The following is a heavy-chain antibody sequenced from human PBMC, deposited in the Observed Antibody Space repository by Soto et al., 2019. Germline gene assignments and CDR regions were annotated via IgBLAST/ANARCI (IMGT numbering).Heavy chain of an antibody. CDR2: IYYSGST. Sequence: QVQLQESGPGLVKPSQTLSLTCTVSGGSISSGGYYWSWIRQHPGKGLEWIGYIYYSGSTYYNTSLKSRVTMSVDTSKNQFSLKLSSVTAADTAVYYCASGGGGYCSGGSCYSYYYYYYYMDVWGKGTTVTVSS. CDR3: ASGGGGYCSGGSCYSYYYYYYYMDV. V-gene: IGHV4-31*03. J-gene: IGHJ6*03. D-gene: IGHD2-15*01. CDR1: GGSISSGGYY.